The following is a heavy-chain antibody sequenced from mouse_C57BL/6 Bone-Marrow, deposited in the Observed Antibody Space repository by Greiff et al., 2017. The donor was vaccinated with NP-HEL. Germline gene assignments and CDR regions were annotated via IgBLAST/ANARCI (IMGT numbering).Heavy chain of an antibody. Sequence: ESGPGLVKPSQSLSLTCSVTGYSITSGYYWNWIRQFPGNKLEWMGYISYDGSNNYNPSLKNRISITRDTSKNQFFLKLNSVTTEDTATYYCARGGWSNYWGQGTTLTVSS. CDR3: ARGGWSNY. CDR2: ISYDGSN. J-gene: IGHJ2*01. CDR1: GYSITSGYY. V-gene: IGHV3-6*01. D-gene: IGHD1-1*02.